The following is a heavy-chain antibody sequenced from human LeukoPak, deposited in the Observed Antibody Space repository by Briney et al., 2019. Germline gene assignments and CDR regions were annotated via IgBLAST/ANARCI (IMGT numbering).Heavy chain of an antibody. J-gene: IGHJ5*02. Sequence: GASVKVSCKASGYTFTGYYMHWVRQAPGQGLEWMGWINPNSGVTNYAQKFQGRVTMTRDTSISTAYMELSRLRSDDTAVYYCARDLPGTTPQIPFDPWGQGTLVTVSS. CDR3: ARDLPGTTPQIPFDP. D-gene: IGHD1-7*01. V-gene: IGHV1-2*02. CDR1: GYTFTGYY. CDR2: INPNSGVT.